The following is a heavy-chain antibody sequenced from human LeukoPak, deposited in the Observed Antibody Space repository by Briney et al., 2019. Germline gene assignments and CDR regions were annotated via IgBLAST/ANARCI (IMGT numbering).Heavy chain of an antibody. V-gene: IGHV3-48*03. Sequence: PGGSLRLSCAASGFTFSSYEMNWVRQAPGKGLEWVSYISGRGSLIYYADSVKGRFTISRDNSKNTLYLQMNSLRAEDTAVYYCAKDNSFGSVLGAFDIWGQGTMVTVSS. CDR2: ISGRGSLI. D-gene: IGHD3-10*01. CDR1: GFTFSSYE. CDR3: AKDNSFGSVLGAFDI. J-gene: IGHJ3*02.